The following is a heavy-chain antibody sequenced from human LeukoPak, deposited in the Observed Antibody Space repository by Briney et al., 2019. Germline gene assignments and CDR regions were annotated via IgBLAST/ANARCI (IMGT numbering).Heavy chain of an antibody. CDR3: ARDQRSGIVATIGSYYYYGMDV. V-gene: IGHV3-30*04. J-gene: IGHJ6*04. D-gene: IGHD5-12*01. CDR2: ISYDGSNK. CDR1: GFTFSSYA. Sequence: GRSLRLSCAASGFTFSSYAMHWVRQAPGKGLEWVAVISYDGSNKYYADSVKGRFTISRDNSKNTLYLQMNSLRAEDTAVYYCARDQRSGIVATIGSYYYYGMDVWGKGTTVTVSS.